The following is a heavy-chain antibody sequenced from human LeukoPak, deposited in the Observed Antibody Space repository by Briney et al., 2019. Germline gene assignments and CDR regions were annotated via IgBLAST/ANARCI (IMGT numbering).Heavy chain of an antibody. J-gene: IGHJ4*02. CDR1: GYTFTGYY. Sequence: SCKASGYTFTGYYMHWVRQAPGKGLEWVAVISYDGSNKYYADSVKGRFTISRDNSKNTLYLQMNSLRAEDTAVYYCAKGGYSPPNYWGQGTLVTVSS. V-gene: IGHV3-30*18. CDR2: ISYDGSNK. D-gene: IGHD5-12*01. CDR3: AKGGYSPPNY.